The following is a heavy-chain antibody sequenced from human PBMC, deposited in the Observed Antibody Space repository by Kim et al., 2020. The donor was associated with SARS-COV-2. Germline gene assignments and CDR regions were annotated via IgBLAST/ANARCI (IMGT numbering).Heavy chain of an antibody. CDR2: T. Sequence: TNYAQKLQGRGTMTTDTSTSTAYMELRSLRSDDTAVYYCARDRESASFDPWGQGTLVTVSS. CDR3: ARDRESASFDP. D-gene: IGHD1-26*01. J-gene: IGHJ5*02. V-gene: IGHV1-18*01.